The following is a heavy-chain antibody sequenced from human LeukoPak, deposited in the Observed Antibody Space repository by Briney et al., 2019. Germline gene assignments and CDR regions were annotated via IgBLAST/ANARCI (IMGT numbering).Heavy chain of an antibody. J-gene: IGHJ4*02. CDR3: ARGYSGYGQFDY. CDR2: IYWNDDK. V-gene: IGHV2-5*01. CDR1: GFSLSTSGVG. Sequence: SGPTLAKPTQTLTLTCAFSGFSLSTSGVGVGWIRQPPGKALEWLAVIYWNDDKRYSPSLKSRLTITKDTSRNQVVLTMTNMDPVDTATYYCARGYSGYGQFDYWGQGTLVTVSS. D-gene: IGHD5-12*01.